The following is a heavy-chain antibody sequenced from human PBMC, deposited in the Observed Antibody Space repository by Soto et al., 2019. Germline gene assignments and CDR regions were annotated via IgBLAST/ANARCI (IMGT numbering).Heavy chain of an antibody. J-gene: IGHJ4*02. CDR1: GGSISSGGYS. D-gene: IGHD6-6*01. CDR3: AGGIAARPLGY. Sequence: QLQLQESGSGLVKPSQTLSLTCAVSGGSISSGGYSWSWIRQPPGKGLEWIGYIYHSGSTYYNPSLTSRVTISVDRATNQFSRKLSSVTAADTAVYYCAGGIAARPLGYWGQGTLVTVSS. CDR2: IYHSGST. V-gene: IGHV4-30-2*01.